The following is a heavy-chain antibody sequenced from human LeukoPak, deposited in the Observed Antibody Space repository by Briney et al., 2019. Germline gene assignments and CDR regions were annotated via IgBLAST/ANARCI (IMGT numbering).Heavy chain of an antibody. CDR1: GFDFSKFF. CDR3: ARDPGGSGWGAFDI. J-gene: IGHJ3*02. CDR2: IKPDGSET. D-gene: IGHD4-23*01. V-gene: IGHV3-7*05. Sequence: PGGSLSLSCAASGFDFSKFFMAWVRQVPGKGLEWVANIKPDGSETYYVGSVKGRLTISRDNAENSLYLQMNSLRAEDTAVFYCARDPGGSGWGAFDIWGQGTLVSVSS.